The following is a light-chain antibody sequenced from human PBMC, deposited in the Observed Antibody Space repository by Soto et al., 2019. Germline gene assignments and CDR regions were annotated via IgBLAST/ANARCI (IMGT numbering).Light chain of an antibody. Sequence: DIVMTQSPDSLSVSLGERATINCKSSQSVLYSSNNKNFLAWYQQKPGHPPKLLFYWASTRESGVPDRFSGTGCGKGLTLTISSLQAEDVAVYYCPQYHSTPLTVGGGSKVDIQ. CDR2: WAS. V-gene: IGKV4-1*01. CDR3: PQYHSTPLT. CDR1: QSVLYSSNNKNF. J-gene: IGKJ4*01.